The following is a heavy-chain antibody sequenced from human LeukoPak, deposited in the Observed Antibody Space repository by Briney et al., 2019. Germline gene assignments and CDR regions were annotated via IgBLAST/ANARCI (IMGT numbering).Heavy chain of an antibody. V-gene: IGHV1-8*03. D-gene: IGHD6-13*01. J-gene: IGHJ5*02. CDR1: GYTFTSYD. Sequence: GASVKVSCKASGYTFTSYDINWVRQATGQGLEWMGWMNSNSGNTGYAQKFQGRVTITRNTSISTAYMELSSLRSEDTAVYYCARAPAAGGPIWFDPWGQGTLVTVSS. CDR2: MNSNSGNT. CDR3: ARAPAAGGPIWFDP.